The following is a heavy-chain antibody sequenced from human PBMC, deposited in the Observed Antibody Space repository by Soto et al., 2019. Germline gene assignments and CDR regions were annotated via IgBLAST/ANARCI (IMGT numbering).Heavy chain of an antibody. D-gene: IGHD5-12*01. Sequence: QVQLVESGGGVVQPGRSLRLSCAASGFTFSSYAMHWVRQAPGKGLEWVAVISYDGSNKYYADSVKGRFTISRDNXKNTLYLQMNSLRAEDTAVYYCAREEAVAYYGMDVWGQGTTVTVSS. J-gene: IGHJ6*02. V-gene: IGHV3-30-3*01. CDR1: GFTFSSYA. CDR3: AREEAVAYYGMDV. CDR2: ISYDGSNK.